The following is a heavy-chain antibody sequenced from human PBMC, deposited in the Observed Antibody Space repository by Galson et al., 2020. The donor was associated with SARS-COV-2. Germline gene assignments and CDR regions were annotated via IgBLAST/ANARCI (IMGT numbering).Heavy chain of an antibody. CDR2: INHSGST. CDR3: ARGVESDYFDY. Sequence: SETLSLTCAVYGGSFSGYYWSWIRQPPGKGLEWIGEINHSGSTNYNPSLKSRVTISVDTSKNQFSLKLSSVTAADTAVYYCARGVESDYFDYWGQGTLVTVSS. J-gene: IGHJ4*02. V-gene: IGHV4-34*01. CDR1: GGSFSGYY.